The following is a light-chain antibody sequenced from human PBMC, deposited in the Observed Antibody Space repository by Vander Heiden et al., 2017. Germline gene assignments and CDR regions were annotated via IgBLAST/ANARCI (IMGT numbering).Light chain of an antibody. Sequence: QSVLTQPPTVSGDPGQRVTISCTGSSSNIRAGYDVHWYQQLPGTAPKLLIYGNSNRPSGVPDRFSGSKSGTSASLAITGLQAEDEADYYCQSYDSSLSGVVFGGGTKLTVL. V-gene: IGLV1-40*01. J-gene: IGLJ2*01. CDR2: GNS. CDR1: SSNIRAGYD. CDR3: QSYDSSLSGVV.